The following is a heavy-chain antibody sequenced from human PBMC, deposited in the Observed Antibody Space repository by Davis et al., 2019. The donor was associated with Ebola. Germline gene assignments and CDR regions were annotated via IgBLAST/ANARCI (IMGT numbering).Heavy chain of an antibody. D-gene: IGHD6-6*01. Sequence: GGSLRLSCAASGFTFSDYYMSWIRQAPGKGLEWVSYISSSSSYTNYADSVKGRFTISRDNAKNSLYLQMNSLRAEDTAVYYCARDAVAARTGGGDGMDVWGQGTTVTVSS. J-gene: IGHJ6*02. V-gene: IGHV3-11*06. CDR3: ARDAVAARTGGGDGMDV. CDR1: GFTFSDYY. CDR2: ISSSSSYT.